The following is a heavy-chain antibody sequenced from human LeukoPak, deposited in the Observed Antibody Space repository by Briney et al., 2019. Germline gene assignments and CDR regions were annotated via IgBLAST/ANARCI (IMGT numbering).Heavy chain of an antibody. V-gene: IGHV1-2*02. J-gene: IGHJ4*02. CDR3: ARGLAGDGRTFDY. CDR1: GYTFSGYY. D-gene: IGHD2-21*02. Sequence: ASVKVSCKASGYTFSGYYLHWVRQAPGQGLEWMGWINPNSGDTNYAQKFQGRVTMTRDTSTSTADMELSRLRSDDTAVYYCARGLAGDGRTFDYWGQGTLVTVSS. CDR2: INPNSGDT.